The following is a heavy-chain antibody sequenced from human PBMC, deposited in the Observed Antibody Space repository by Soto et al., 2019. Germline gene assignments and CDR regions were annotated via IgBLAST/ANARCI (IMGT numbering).Heavy chain of an antibody. J-gene: IGHJ4*01. CDR1: GLSLSTTVG. D-gene: IGHD5-12*01. CDR3: AHISVYEPFFDY. CDR2: IYREDDK. V-gene: IGHV2-5*02. Sequence: QITLKESGPTLVKPTQTLTLTCTFPGLSLSTTVGVGWIRQPPGKALERLVVIYREDDKRYSPSLKNRLTIIKDTSKNQVDITRTNMDPVDTATYYCAHISVYEPFFDYWGQGTLVTVSS.